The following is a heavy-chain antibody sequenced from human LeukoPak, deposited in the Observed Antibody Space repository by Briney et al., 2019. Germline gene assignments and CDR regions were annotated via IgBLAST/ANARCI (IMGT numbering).Heavy chain of an antibody. CDR2: ISGSYSYI. CDR1: GFTFSSYA. J-gene: IGHJ6*03. CDR3: ARAFGGYDSQYFYYYMDV. V-gene: IGHV3-21*01. D-gene: IGHD5-12*01. Sequence: GGSLRLSCAASGFTFSSYAMSWVRQAPGKGLEWVSAISGSYSYIYYADSVKGRFTISRDSAKNSLYLQMNSLRAEDTAVYYCARAFGGYDSQYFYYYMDVWGKGTTVTVSS.